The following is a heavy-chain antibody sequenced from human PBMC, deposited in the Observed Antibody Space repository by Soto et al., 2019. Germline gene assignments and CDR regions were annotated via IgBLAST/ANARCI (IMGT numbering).Heavy chain of an antibody. J-gene: IGHJ5*02. CDR1: GGSFSGYY. V-gene: IGHV4-34*01. CDR2: INHSGST. D-gene: IGHD6-13*01. Sequence: SETLSLTCAVYGGSFSGYYWSWFRQPPGKGLEWIGEINHSGSTNYNPSLKSRVTISVDTSKNQFSLKLSSVTAADTAVYYCAKGGQQLVSRSWFDPWGQGTLVTVS. CDR3: AKGGQQLVSRSWFDP.